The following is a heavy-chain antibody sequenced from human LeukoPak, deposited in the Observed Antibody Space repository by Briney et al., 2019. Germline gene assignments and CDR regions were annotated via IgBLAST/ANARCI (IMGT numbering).Heavy chain of an antibody. CDR3: ARDLYYGSGSYYNDAFDI. D-gene: IGHD3-10*01. Sequence: ASVKVSCKASGYIFTSYGISWVRQAPGQGLEWMGWISAYNGNTNYAQKLQGRVTMTTDTSTTTAYMELRSLRSDDTAVFYCARDLYYGSGSYYNDAFDIWGQGTMVTVSS. V-gene: IGHV1-18*01. J-gene: IGHJ3*02. CDR1: GYIFTSYG. CDR2: ISAYNGNT.